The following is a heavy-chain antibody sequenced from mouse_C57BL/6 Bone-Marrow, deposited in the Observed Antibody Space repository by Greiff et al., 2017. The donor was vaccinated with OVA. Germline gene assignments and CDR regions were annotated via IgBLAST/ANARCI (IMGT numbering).Heavy chain of an antibody. J-gene: IGHJ4*01. CDR3: QRANGNYGGAMDY. Sequence: VQLKQSVAELVRPGASVKLSCTASGFNIKDDYMHWVKQRPEQGLEWIGWIDPENGDTEYASKFQGKATITADTSSNTAYLQLSSLTSEDTAVYYCQRANGNYGGAMDYWGQGTSVTVSS. CDR2: IDPENGDT. D-gene: IGHD2-1*01. CDR1: GFNIKDDY. V-gene: IGHV14-4*01.